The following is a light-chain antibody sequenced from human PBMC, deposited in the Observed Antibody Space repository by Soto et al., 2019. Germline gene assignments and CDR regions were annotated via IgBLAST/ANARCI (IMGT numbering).Light chain of an antibody. CDR2: DTT. CDR1: SSNIGGEA. J-gene: IGLJ3*02. V-gene: IGLV1-44*01. Sequence: QSVLAQPPSASGTPGQRVTISCSGGSSNIGGEAVSWYQQFPGTAHKLLIFDTTQRPSGVPDRFSASKSGTSASLAISGLQSEDEADYYCAAWDDSLGGPVFGGGTKLTVL. CDR3: AAWDDSLGGPV.